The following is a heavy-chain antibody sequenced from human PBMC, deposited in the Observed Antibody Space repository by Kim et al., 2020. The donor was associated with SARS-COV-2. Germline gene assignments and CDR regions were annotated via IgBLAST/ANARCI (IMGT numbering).Heavy chain of an antibody. Sequence: ASVKVSCKVFGYTLNVSMHWVRQAPGKGLEWLGGFDSEDGDRVYAQILQGRLSMTEDRATNTAYMELSSLKSDDTAVYYCANGPVAGATMAFDYWGQGTPVIVSS. J-gene: IGHJ4*02. D-gene: IGHD1-26*01. CDR3: ANGPVAGATMAFDY. V-gene: IGHV1-24*01. CDR1: GYTLNVS. CDR2: FDSEDGDR.